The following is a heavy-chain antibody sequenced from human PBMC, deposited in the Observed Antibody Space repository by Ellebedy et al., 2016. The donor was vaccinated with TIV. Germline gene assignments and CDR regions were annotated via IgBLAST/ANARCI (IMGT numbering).Heavy chain of an antibody. CDR2: IIPIFGTA. J-gene: IGHJ6*02. CDR1: GGTFSSYA. D-gene: IGHD2-21*02. CDR3: AYGVTAIQGDYYYYGMDV. Sequence: ASVKVSCKVSGGTFSSYAISWVRQAPEQGLEWMGGIIPIFGTANYAQKFQGRVTITADESTSTAYMELSSLRSEDTAVYYCAYGVTAIQGDYYYYGMDVWGQGTTVTVSS. V-gene: IGHV1-69*13.